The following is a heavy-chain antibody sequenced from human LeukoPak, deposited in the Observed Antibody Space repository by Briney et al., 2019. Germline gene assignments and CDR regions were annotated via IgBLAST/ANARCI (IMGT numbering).Heavy chain of an antibody. V-gene: IGHV1-24*01. CDR3: ATDALPYSSSWPATD. CDR1: GYTLTELS. CDR2: FDPEDGET. D-gene: IGHD6-13*01. Sequence: ASVKVSCKVSGYTLTELSMHWVRQAPGKGLEWMGGFDPEDGETIYAQKFQGRVTMTEDTSTDTAYMELSSLRSEDTAVYYCATDALPYSSSWPATDWGQGTLVTVSS. J-gene: IGHJ4*02.